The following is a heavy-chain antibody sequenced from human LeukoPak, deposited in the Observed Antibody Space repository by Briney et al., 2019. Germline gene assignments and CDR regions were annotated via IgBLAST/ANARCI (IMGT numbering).Heavy chain of an antibody. CDR3: ATLPSFNIVATIP. D-gene: IGHD5-12*01. CDR2: FDPEDGET. V-gene: IGHV1-24*01. J-gene: IGHJ5*02. Sequence: GASVKVYCKVSGYTLTELFMHWVRQAPGKGLEWMGGFDPEDGETIYAQKFQGRVTMTEDTSTDTAYMELSSLRSEDTAVYYCATLPSFNIVATIPWGQGTLVTDSS. CDR1: GYTLTELF.